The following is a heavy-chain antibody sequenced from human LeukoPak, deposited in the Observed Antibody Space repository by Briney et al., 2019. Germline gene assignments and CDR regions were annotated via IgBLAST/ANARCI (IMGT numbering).Heavy chain of an antibody. D-gene: IGHD2-2*01. CDR3: ARDRDPEPSPLVPAAGSMPDY. CDR1: GFTFSSYS. J-gene: IGHJ4*02. Sequence: PGGSLRLSCAASGFTFSSYSMNWVRQAPGKGLEWVSSISSSSSYIYYADSVKGRFTISRDNAKNSLYLQMNSLRAEDTAVYYCARDRDPEPSPLVPAAGSMPDYWGQGTLVTVSS. V-gene: IGHV3-21*01. CDR2: ISSSSSYI.